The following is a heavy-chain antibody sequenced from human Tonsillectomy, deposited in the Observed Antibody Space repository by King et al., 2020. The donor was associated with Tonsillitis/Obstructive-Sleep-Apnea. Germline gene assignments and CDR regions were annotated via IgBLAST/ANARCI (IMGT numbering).Heavy chain of an antibody. CDR3: VKSAYYDFWSGHYTDRDYMDV. CDR2: ISWNSGNI. D-gene: IGHD3-3*01. V-gene: IGHV3-9*01. J-gene: IGHJ6*03. Sequence: VQLVESGGGLVQPGRSLRLSCAASGFTFDDYAMYWVRQAPGKGLEWVSGISWNSGNIGYADSVKGRFTISRDNAKNSLYLQMNSLRAEDTALYYCVKSAYYDFWSGHYTDRDYMDVWGKGTTVTVSS. CDR1: GFTFDDYA.